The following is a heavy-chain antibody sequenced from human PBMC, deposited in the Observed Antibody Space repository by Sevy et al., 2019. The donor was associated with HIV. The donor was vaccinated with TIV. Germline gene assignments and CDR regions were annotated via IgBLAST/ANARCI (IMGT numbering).Heavy chain of an antibody. V-gene: IGHV3-23*01. J-gene: IGHJ5*02. D-gene: IGHD2-8*01. CDR3: AKNMVWFDP. CDR2: ITGGGGST. CDR1: GFTFSSHA. Sequence: GGSLRLSCAASGFTFSSHAMNWVRQAPGKGLEWVSTITGGGGSTYYTDSVKGRFTISRDNSKNTLYLQMNSLRVEDTAAYYCAKNMVWFDPWGQGTLVTVSS.